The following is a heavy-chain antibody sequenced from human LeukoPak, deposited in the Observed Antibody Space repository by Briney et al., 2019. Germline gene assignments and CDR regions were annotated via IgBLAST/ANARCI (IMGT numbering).Heavy chain of an antibody. D-gene: IGHD6-19*01. CDR3: ANLHRAVAGYFDY. Sequence: GGSLRLSCAASGFTFSSYAMSWVRQAPGKGLEWVSTISGSGGSTYYADSVKGRFTISRDNSKNTLYLQMNSLRAEDTAVYYCANLHRAVAGYFDYWGQGTLVTVSS. J-gene: IGHJ4*02. CDR1: GFTFSSYA. V-gene: IGHV3-23*01. CDR2: ISGSGGST.